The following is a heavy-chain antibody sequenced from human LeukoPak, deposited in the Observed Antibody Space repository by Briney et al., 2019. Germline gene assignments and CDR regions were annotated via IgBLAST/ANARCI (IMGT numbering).Heavy chain of an antibody. CDR2: IYHSGST. D-gene: IGHD3-9*01. CDR1: GYSISSGYY. J-gene: IGHJ4*02. Sequence: SETLSLTCTVSGYSISSGYYWGWIRQPPGKGLEWIGTIYHSGSTYYNPSLKSRVTISVDTSKNQFSLKLSSVTAADTAMYYCAREGDADWLGYYFDYWGQGTLVTVSS. CDR3: AREGDADWLGYYFDY. V-gene: IGHV4-38-2*02.